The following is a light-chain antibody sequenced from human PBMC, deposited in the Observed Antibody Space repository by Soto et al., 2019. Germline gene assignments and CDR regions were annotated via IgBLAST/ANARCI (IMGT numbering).Light chain of an antibody. J-gene: IGLJ2*01. V-gene: IGLV1-44*01. CDR2: SNN. CDR1: SSNIVINT. CDR3: QSYDTINQAGI. Sequence: QSVLTQPPSASGTPGQRVTISCSGSSSNIVINTVNWFQQLPGTAPKLLIYSNNQRPSGVPDRFSGSKSGTSASLAISGLQSEDEADYYCQSYDTINQAGIFGGGTKLTVL.